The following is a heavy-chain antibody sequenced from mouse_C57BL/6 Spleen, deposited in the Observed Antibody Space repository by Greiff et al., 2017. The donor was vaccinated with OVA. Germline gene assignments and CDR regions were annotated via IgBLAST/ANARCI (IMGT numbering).Heavy chain of an antibody. V-gene: IGHV5-17*01. CDR3: ARSLRRGDYFDY. Sequence: DVMLVESGGGLVKPGGSLKLSCAASGFTFSDYGMHWVRQAPEKGLEWVAYISSGSSTIYYADTVKGRFTISRDNAKNTLFLQMTSLRSEDTAMYYCARSLRRGDYFDYWGQGTTLTVSS. J-gene: IGHJ2*01. D-gene: IGHD1-2*01. CDR2: ISSGSSTI. CDR1: GFTFSDYG.